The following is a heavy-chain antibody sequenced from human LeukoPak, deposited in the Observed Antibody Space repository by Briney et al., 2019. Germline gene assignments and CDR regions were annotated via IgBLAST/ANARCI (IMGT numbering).Heavy chain of an antibody. D-gene: IGHD3-9*01. CDR1: GYTFTGYY. CDR3: ARGRGYFDWLYYDGDY. Sequence: ASVKVSCKPSGYTFTGYYMHWVRQAPGQGLEWMGWMNPNSGNTGYAQKFQGRVTMTRNTSISTAYMELSSLRSEDTAVYYCARGRGYFDWLYYDGDYWGQGTLVTVSS. J-gene: IGHJ4*02. CDR2: MNPNSGNT. V-gene: IGHV1-8*02.